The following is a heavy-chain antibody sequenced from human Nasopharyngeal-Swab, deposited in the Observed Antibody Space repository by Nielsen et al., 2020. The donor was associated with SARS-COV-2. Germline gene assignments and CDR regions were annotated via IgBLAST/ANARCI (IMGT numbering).Heavy chain of an antibody. CDR1: GGSISSYY. V-gene: IGHV4-4*07. CDR3: AKDYGQGYDSSRYFDY. J-gene: IGHJ4*02. D-gene: IGHD3-22*01. CDR2: IYTSGST. Sequence: SETLSLTCTVSGGSISSYYWSWIRQPAGKGLEWIGRIYTSGSTNYNPSLKSRVTMSVDTSKNQFSLKLSSVTAADTAVYYCAKDYGQGYDSSRYFDYWGQGTPVTVSS.